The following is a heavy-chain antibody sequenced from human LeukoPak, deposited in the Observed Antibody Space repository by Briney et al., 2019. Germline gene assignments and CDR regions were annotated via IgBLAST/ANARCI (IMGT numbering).Heavy chain of an antibody. CDR2: ISSDGNNK. CDR3: ARRGQELGHVFDI. CDR1: GFTFNTYV. V-gene: IGHV3-30-3*01. Sequence: GGSLRLSCAASGFTFNTYVMSWVRQAPGKGLEWVAVISSDGNNKYYANSVKGRFTISRDNSKTTLFLQMDSLIPEDTALYYCARRGQELGHVFDIWGQGTMVTVSS. J-gene: IGHJ3*02. D-gene: IGHD7-27*01.